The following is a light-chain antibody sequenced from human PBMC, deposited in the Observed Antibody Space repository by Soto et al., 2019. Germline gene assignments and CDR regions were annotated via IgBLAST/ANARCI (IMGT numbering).Light chain of an antibody. CDR3: KSYAGSNTYV. J-gene: IGLJ1*01. V-gene: IGLV2-8*01. Sequence: QSVLTQPPSASGSAGQSVTISWSGTKEYIGVYDFVSWYQHHPGKAPRLIIYEVVQRPSGVPDRFSGSKSGNTASLTVSGLQAADEADYFCKSYAGSNTYVFGSGTKVTVL. CDR2: EVV. CDR1: KEYIGVYDF.